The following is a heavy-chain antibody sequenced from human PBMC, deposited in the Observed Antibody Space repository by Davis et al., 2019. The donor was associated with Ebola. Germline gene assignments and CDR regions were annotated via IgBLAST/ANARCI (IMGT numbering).Heavy chain of an antibody. CDR2: IYYSGST. CDR3: ARRGGKHFDY. Sequence: MPSETLSLTCTVSGGSISSYYWSWIRQPPGKGLGWIGYIYYSGSTNYNPSLKSRVTISVDTSKNQFSLKVSSVTAADTAVYYCARRGGKHFDYWGQGTLVTVSS. J-gene: IGHJ4*02. V-gene: IGHV4-59*08. D-gene: IGHD2-15*01. CDR1: GGSISSYY.